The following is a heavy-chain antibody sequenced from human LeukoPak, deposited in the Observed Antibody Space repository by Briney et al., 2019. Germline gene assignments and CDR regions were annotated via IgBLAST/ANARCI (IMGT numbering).Heavy chain of an antibody. D-gene: IGHD2-2*01. CDR2: IDHSGST. V-gene: IGHV4-34*01. Sequence: SDTLSLTCAVYGESFSGYHWTWIRQPPGKGPEWIGKIDHSGSTNYNPSLKSRVTISVATPKNQISLDLTSVTAADTAVYYCARGRHCNSTNCPYVGGFYYMDVWGKGTTVTVSS. CDR1: GESFSGYH. CDR3: ARGRHCNSTNCPYVGGFYYMDV. J-gene: IGHJ6*03.